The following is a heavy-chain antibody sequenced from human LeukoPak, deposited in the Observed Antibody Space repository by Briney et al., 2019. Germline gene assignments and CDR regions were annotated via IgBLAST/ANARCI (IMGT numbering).Heavy chain of an antibody. Sequence: PGGSLRLSCAASGFTFSSYGMSWVRQAPGKGLEWVANIKQDGSEKYYVDSVKGRFTISRDNAKNSLYLQMNSLRAEDTAVYYCARVSLKRAVAGLDAFDIWGQGTMVTVSS. D-gene: IGHD6-19*01. CDR1: GFTFSSYG. J-gene: IGHJ3*02. CDR2: IKQDGSEK. V-gene: IGHV3-7*01. CDR3: ARVSLKRAVAGLDAFDI.